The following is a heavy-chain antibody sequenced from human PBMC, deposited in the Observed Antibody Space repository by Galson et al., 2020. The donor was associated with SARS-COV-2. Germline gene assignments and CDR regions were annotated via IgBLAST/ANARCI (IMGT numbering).Heavy chain of an antibody. Sequence: SETLSLTCTVSGGSINSYYWSWIRQPPGKGLEWIGYIYYSGSTNYNPSLKSRVTISVDTSKNQFSLKLSSVTAADTAVYYCARGFDYWGQGTMVTVSS. CDR3: ARGFDY. CDR2: IYYSGST. CDR1: GGSINSYY. J-gene: IGHJ4*02. V-gene: IGHV4-59*01.